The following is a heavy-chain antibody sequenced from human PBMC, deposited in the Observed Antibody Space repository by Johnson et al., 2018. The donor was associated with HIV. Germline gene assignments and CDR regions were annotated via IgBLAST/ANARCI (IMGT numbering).Heavy chain of an antibody. Sequence: VQLVESGGGLVQPGGSLRLSCAASGFTFSSYDMHWVRQATGKGLEWVSAIGTAGDTYYADSVKGRFTISRDNSTNTLYLQMNSLKTEDTAVYYCTTDQQLAPTRYNDAFGIWGQGTMVTVSS. V-gene: IGHV3-13*01. D-gene: IGHD6-13*01. J-gene: IGHJ3*02. CDR2: IGTAGDT. CDR3: TTDQQLAPTRYNDAFGI. CDR1: GFTFSSYD.